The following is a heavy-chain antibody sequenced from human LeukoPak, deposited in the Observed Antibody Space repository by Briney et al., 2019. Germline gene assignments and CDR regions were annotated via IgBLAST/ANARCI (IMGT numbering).Heavy chain of an antibody. CDR2: VNSDGSST. V-gene: IGHV3-74*01. D-gene: IGHD6-13*01. CDR1: GFTFSSYW. CDR3: ARAGIAAPTSY. J-gene: IGHJ4*02. Sequence: GGSLRLSCAASGFTFSSYWMHWVRQAPGKGLVWVSRVNSDGSSTTYADSVKGRFTISRDNAKNTLYLQINSLRAEDTAAYYCARAGIAAPTSYWGQGTLVTVSS.